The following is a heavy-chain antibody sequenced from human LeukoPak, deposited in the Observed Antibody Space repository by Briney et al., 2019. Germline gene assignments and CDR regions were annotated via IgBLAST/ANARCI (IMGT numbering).Heavy chain of an antibody. J-gene: IGHJ4*02. D-gene: IGHD3-10*01. CDR1: GYTFTNYG. Sequence: GASVKVSCKASGYTFTNYGISWMRQAPGQGLEWMGWISAYNGKTNYAQKLQGRVTMTTDTSTSTAYMELRSLRSDDTAVYYCARGAVRLLLFEDSGRKSKTYFDYWGQGTLVTVSS. V-gene: IGHV1-18*01. CDR3: ARGAVRLLLFEDSGRKSKTYFDY. CDR2: ISAYNGKT.